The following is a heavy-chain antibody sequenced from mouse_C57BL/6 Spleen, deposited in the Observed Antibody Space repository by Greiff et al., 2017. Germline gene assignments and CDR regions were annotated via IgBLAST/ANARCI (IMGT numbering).Heavy chain of an antibody. CDR2: FHPYNDDT. V-gene: IGHV1-47*01. CDR1: GYTFTTYP. CDR3: ARGDDYDGGFAY. D-gene: IGHD2-4*01. J-gene: IGHJ3*01. Sequence: QVTLKESGAELVKPGASVKMSCKASGYTFTTYPIEWMKQNHGKSLEWIGNFHPYNDDTKYNEQFKGKATLTVEKSSSTVYLELSRLTSDDSAVYYCARGDDYDGGFAYWGQGTLVTVSA.